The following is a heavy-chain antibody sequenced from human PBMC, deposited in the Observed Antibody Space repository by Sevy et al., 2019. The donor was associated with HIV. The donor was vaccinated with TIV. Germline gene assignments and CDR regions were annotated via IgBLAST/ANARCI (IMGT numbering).Heavy chain of an antibody. J-gene: IGHJ4*02. CDR2: IWCDGSKN. CDR1: GFTFSSYG. D-gene: IGHD2-2*01. V-gene: IGHV3-33*01. CDR3: AREGVPAAIGLDY. Sequence: GGSLRLSCAASGFTFSSYGMHWVRQAPGKGLEWVATIWCDGSKNYYADSVKGRLTISRDNSKNTLYMQMNSLRAEDTAVYFCAREGVPAAIGLDYWGQGTLVTVSS.